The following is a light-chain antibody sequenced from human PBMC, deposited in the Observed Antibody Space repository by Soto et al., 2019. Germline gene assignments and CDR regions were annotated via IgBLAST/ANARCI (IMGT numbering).Light chain of an antibody. J-gene: IGLJ1*01. V-gene: IGLV2-14*01. CDR2: DVS. CDR1: SSDVGGYNY. CDR3: SSYTSTFYV. Sequence: QSSLTQPASGSGSPGQSITISCTGTSSDVGGYNYVSWYQQFPGKAPKLMIYDVSNRPSGVSNRFSGSKSGNTASLTISGLQAEDEADYYCSSYTSTFYVFGSGTKVTVL.